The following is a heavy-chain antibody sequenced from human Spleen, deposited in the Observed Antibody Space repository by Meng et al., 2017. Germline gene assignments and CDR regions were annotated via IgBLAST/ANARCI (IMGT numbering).Heavy chain of an antibody. CDR1: GGSFSSYA. D-gene: IGHD5-24*01. V-gene: IGHV1-69*06. CDR3: ARDAHLEEMAMDY. J-gene: IGHJ4*02. Sequence: HVHRVQSGAGVKQSGSSGKVSCKASGGSFSSYAFSWVRQAPGQGLEWMGGIIPMLGTANYAQKFQGRVRITADKSTSTAYMELSSLRSEDTAVYYCARDAHLEEMAMDYWGQGTLVTVSS. CDR2: IIPMLGTA.